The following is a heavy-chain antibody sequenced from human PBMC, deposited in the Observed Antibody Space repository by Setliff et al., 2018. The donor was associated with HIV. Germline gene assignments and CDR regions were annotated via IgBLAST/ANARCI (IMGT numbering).Heavy chain of an antibody. CDR1: GFTFSDYY. CDR3: ARENYYVTEY. V-gene: IGHV3-23*01. J-gene: IGHJ4*02. CDR2: ISGSGRAS. D-gene: IGHD3-10*02. Sequence: GGTLRLSCVASGFTFSDYYMSWVRLVPGKGLEWLSYISGSGRASHYADSVEGRFTISRDNSKNTLYLQMNSLTAEDTAGYYCARENYYVTEYWGQGTLVTVSS.